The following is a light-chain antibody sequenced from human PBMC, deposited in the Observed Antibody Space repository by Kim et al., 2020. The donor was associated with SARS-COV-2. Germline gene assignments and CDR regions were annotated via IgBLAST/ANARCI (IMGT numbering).Light chain of an antibody. J-gene: IGKJ1*01. CDR3: QYCNSYSAT. CDR2: DAS. V-gene: IGKV1-5*01. Sequence: DIQMTQSPSTLSASVGDRVTITCRASQSISSWLAWYQQKRGEAPKLLIYDASSLQSGVPSRFSGSGSGTEFTFTISSLQPDDFAIYDCQYCNSYSATFGQGTKVDIK. CDR1: QSISSW.